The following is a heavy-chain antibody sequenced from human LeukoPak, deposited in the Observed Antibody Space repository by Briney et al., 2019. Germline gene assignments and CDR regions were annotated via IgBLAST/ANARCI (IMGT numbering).Heavy chain of an antibody. CDR2: ISISSSYI. CDR3: AKDSRFFHDSSGPQSLVYY. CDR1: GFTFSSCS. Sequence: GGSLRLSCTVSGFTFSSCSMNWVRKAPGKGLEWVSSISISSSYISYADSAKDRLTISRDKDTSSLYLQMNSLRAEGTAVYYCAKDSRFFHDSSGPQSLVYYWGQGTRDSVS. V-gene: IGHV3-21*01. D-gene: IGHD3-22*01. J-gene: IGHJ4*02.